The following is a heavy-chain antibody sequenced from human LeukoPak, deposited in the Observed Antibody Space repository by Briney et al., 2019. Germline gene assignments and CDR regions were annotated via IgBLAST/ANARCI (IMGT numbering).Heavy chain of an antibody. Sequence: SETLSLTCTVSGYSISSGYYWGWIRQPPGKGLEWIGSIYHSGSTYYNPSLKSRVTISVDTSKNQFSLKLSSVTAADTAVYYCATRITMVRGVNYFDYWGQGTLVTVSS. CDR1: GYSISSGYY. V-gene: IGHV4-38-2*02. CDR2: IYHSGST. CDR3: ATRITMVRGVNYFDY. J-gene: IGHJ4*02. D-gene: IGHD3-10*01.